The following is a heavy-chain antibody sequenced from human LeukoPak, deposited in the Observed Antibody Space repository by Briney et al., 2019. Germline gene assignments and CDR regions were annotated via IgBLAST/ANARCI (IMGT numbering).Heavy chain of an antibody. D-gene: IGHD3-9*01. CDR1: GFTFSSYG. V-gene: IGHV3-30*18. Sequence: PGGSLRLSCAASGFTFSSYGMHWVRQAPGKGLEWVAVISYDGSNKYYADSVKGRFTISRDNSKSTLYLQMNSLRAEDTAVYYCAKCLSDILTGSFWYYYYGMDVWGQGTTVTVSS. J-gene: IGHJ6*02. CDR2: ISYDGSNK. CDR3: AKCLSDILTGSFWYYYYGMDV.